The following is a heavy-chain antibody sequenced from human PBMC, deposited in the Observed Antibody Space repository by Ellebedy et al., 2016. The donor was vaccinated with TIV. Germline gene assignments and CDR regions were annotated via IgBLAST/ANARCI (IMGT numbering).Heavy chain of an antibody. V-gene: IGHV4-59*11. Sequence: GSLRLSCGVFGGSLRGHYWSWIRQSPGKGLQWIGYISYTGSTNYNPSLESRVTISVDTSKNQVSLKLKSVTTADTAIYYCARDRSGTYFAHDYWGQGTLVSVSS. D-gene: IGHD1-26*01. CDR1: GGSLRGHY. CDR2: ISYTGST. CDR3: ARDRSGTYFAHDY. J-gene: IGHJ4*02.